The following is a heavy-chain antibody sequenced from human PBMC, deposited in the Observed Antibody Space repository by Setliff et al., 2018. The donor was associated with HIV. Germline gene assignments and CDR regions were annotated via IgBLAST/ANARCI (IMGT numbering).Heavy chain of an antibody. CDR2: IVASGST. CDR3: ARQGSSSLWFLGR. V-gene: IGHV4-59*08. Sequence: PSETLSLTCTLYGGSLTNFWWSWIRQSPGTGLEWIGEIVASGSTTYNPSLKSRVTISLDTSKNALSLKLASVTAAATAMYYCARQGSSSLWFLGRWGRRTLVTVSS. D-gene: IGHD6-6*01. J-gene: IGHJ2*01. CDR1: GGSLTNFW.